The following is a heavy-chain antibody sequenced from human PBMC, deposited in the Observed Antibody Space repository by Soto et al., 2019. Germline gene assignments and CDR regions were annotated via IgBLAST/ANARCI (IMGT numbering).Heavy chain of an antibody. J-gene: IGHJ4*02. CDR2: IYYSGST. Sequence: SETLSLTCTVSGGSISSSSYYWGWIRQSPGKGLEWIGSIYYSGSTYYNPSLKSRVTISVDTSKNQFSLKLSSVTAADTAVYYCARAGDLLFDYWGPGTLVTVSS. CDR3: ARAGDLLFDY. V-gene: IGHV4-39*01. CDR1: GGSISSSSYY. D-gene: IGHD3-10*01.